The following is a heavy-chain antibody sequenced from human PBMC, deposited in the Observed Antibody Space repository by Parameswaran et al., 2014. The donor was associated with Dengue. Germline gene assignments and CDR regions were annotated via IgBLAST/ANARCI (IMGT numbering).Heavy chain of an antibody. CDR3: TSDGLWGY. CDR2: IRSKANSYAT. CDR1: GFTFSGSA. D-gene: IGHD3-9*01. Sequence: ESLKISCAASGFTFSGSAMHWVRQASGKGLEWVGRIRSKANSYATAYAASVKGRFTISRDDSKNTAYLQMNSLKTEDTAVYYCTSDGLWGYWGQGTLVTVSS. J-gene: IGHJ4*02. V-gene: IGHV3-73*01.